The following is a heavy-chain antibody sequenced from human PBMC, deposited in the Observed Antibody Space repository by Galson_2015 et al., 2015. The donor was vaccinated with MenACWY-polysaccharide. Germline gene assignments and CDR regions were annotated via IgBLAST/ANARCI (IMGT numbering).Heavy chain of an antibody. Sequence: FLRLSCAASGFTFSSYAMSWVRQAPGKGLEWVSTISGSGGSTYYADSVKGRFTISRDNSKNTLYLQMNSLRAEDTAVYYCANTGSGSYYKGSSFDYWGQGTLVTVSS. V-gene: IGHV3-23*01. CDR3: ANTGSGSYYKGSSFDY. CDR2: ISGSGGST. CDR1: GFTFSSYA. J-gene: IGHJ4*02. D-gene: IGHD3-10*01.